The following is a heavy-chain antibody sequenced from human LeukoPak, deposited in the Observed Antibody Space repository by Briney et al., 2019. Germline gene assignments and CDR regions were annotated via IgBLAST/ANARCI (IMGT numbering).Heavy chain of an antibody. CDR3: ALNNWVGPFDI. Sequence: GASVKVSFKASGYPFTTYGIKWVRQAPGKGLEWVGWISTSSGYTGYAQKFQGRVTMTSNTAMSTAYMEMSSLTSEDTAVYYCALNNWVGPFDIWGQGTVVTVSS. V-gene: IGHV1-8*01. J-gene: IGHJ3*02. CDR1: GYPFTTYG. CDR2: ISTSSGYT. D-gene: IGHD1-20*01.